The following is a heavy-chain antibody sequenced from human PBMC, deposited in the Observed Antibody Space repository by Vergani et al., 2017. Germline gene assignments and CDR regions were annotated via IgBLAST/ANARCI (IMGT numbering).Heavy chain of an antibody. CDR2: IFSSGST. D-gene: IGHD3-3*01. V-gene: IGHV4-61*10. CDR3: ARELHDFWSQPQLGP. J-gene: IGHJ5*02. CDR1: GGSVRTSIGYY. Sequence: QVQLQESGPGLVKPSQTLSLSCTVSGGSVRTSIGYYWTWIRQPAGKPLEWIGEIFSSGSTNYNPSLKSRVTISVDTSKNQFSLKLSSVTAADTAVYYCARELHDFWSQPQLGPWGQGTLVTVSS.